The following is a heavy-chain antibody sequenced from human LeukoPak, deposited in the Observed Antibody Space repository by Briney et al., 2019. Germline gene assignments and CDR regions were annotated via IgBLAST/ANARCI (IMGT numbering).Heavy chain of an antibody. V-gene: IGHV4-39*01. Sequence: SETLSLTCTVSGDSISSTTYYWVWIRQPPGKGLEWIGSVYYNGNTYYNPSLNSRVTMSVDTSKNQFSLKLRSVAAADTALYYCARQVWTQLWFFDYWGQGNLVTVSS. J-gene: IGHJ4*02. CDR2: VYYNGNT. CDR3: ARQVWTQLWFFDY. D-gene: IGHD5-18*01. CDR1: GDSISSTTYY.